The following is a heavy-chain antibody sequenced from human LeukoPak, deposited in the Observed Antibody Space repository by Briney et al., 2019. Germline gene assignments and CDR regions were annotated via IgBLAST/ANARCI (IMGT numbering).Heavy chain of an antibody. D-gene: IGHD6-19*01. CDR1: GFTFSSYS. J-gene: IGHJ6*03. Sequence: GGSLRLSCAASGFTFSSYSMNWVRQAPGKGLEWVSSISSSSSYIYYADSVKGRFTISRDNSKNTLYLQMNSLRAEDTAVYYCAKVFQWRPYYYMDVWGKGTTVTVSS. V-gene: IGHV3-21*04. CDR3: AKVFQWRPYYYMDV. CDR2: ISSSSSYI.